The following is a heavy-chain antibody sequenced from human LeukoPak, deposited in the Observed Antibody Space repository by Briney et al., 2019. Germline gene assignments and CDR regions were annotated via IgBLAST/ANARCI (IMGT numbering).Heavy chain of an antibody. D-gene: IGHD2-15*01. CDR3: ARHGEENIVVVVAATQNWFDP. J-gene: IGHJ5*02. Sequence: GESLKISCKGSGYSFTSYWISWVRQMPGKGLEWMGRIDPSDSYTNYSPSFQGHVTISADKSISTAYLQWSSLKASDTAMYYCARHGEENIVVVVAATQNWFDPWGQGTLVTVSS. CDR2: IDPSDSYT. V-gene: IGHV5-10-1*01. CDR1: GYSFTSYW.